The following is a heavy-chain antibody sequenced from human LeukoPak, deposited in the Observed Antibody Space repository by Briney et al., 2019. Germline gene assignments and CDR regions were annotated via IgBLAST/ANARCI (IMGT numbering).Heavy chain of an antibody. CDR1: GFTFSSYA. D-gene: IGHD3-22*01. J-gene: IGHJ3*02. V-gene: IGHV3-30*04. CDR2: ISYDGSNK. Sequence: GGSLRLSCAASGFTFSSYAMHWVRQAPGKGLEWVAVISYDGSNKYYADSVKGRFTISRDNSKNTLYLQMNSLRAEDTAVYYCAKDQGYYYDSSGSAFDIWGQGTMVTVSS. CDR3: AKDQGYYYDSSGSAFDI.